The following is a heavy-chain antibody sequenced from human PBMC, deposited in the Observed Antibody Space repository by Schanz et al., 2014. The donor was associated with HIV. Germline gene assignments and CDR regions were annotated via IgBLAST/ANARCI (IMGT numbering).Heavy chain of an antibody. Sequence: QVQLEQSGAEVKSPGSSVKVSCKASGGIFSRYAFTWVRQAPGQGLEWIGHFNVMLSKINSAQKFQGRVSMTADPSTNTAYMVMRGLRFEDTAVYYCASGRRSGIGWRMDVWGQGTTVSVSS. CDR1: GGIFSRYA. D-gene: IGHD6-19*01. CDR2: FNVMLSKI. J-gene: IGHJ6*02. V-gene: IGHV1-69*01. CDR3: ASGRRSGIGWRMDV.